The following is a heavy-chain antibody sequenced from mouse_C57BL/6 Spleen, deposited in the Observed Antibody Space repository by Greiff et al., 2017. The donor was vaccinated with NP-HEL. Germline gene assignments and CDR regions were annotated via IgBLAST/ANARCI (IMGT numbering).Heavy chain of an antibody. CDR3: AREGVTTVVGGMDY. D-gene: IGHD1-1*01. V-gene: IGHV1-81*01. CDR2: IYPRSGNT. Sequence: QVQLQQSGAELARPGASVKLSCKASGYTFTSYGISWVKQRTGQGLEWIGEIYPRSGNTYYTEKFKGKATLPADKSSSTAYMELRSLTSEDSAVYFCAREGVTTVVGGMDYWGQGTSVTVSS. CDR1: GYTFTSYG. J-gene: IGHJ4*01.